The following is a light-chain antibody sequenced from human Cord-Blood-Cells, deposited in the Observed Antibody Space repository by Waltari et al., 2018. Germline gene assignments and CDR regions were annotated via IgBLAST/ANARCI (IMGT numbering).Light chain of an antibody. Sequence: DIVMTQSPLSLPVTPGEPASISYRSSQSLLHSNGYNYLDWYLQKPGQSPQLLIYLGSNRASGVPDRFSGSGSGTDFTLKISRVEAEDVGVYYCMQALQTPTFGQGTKGEIK. CDR3: MQALQTPT. CDR2: LGS. J-gene: IGKJ1*01. CDR1: QSLLHSNGYNY. V-gene: IGKV2-28*01.